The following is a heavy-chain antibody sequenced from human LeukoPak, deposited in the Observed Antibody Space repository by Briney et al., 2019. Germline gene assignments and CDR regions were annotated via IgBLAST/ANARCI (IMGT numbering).Heavy chain of an antibody. Sequence: GGCLRLSCAASGFTFNNFAMSWVRQAPGKRLEWVSAISGSGASTYYADSVKGRFTISRDNSKITLYLQMNSLRAEDTAVYYCAKVLWSDAFDIWGQGTMVTVSS. D-gene: IGHD3-10*01. CDR1: GFTFNNFA. J-gene: IGHJ3*02. CDR2: ISGSGAST. V-gene: IGHV3-23*01. CDR3: AKVLWSDAFDI.